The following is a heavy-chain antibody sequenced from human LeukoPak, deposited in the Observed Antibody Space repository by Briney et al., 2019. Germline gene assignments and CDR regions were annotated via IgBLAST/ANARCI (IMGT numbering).Heavy chain of an antibody. CDR3: AKVWGTTSGDY. CDR1: GVSVASHG. J-gene: IGHJ4*02. V-gene: IGHV3-23*05. CDR2: ITRGGST. D-gene: IGHD3-16*01. Sequence: GGSLRLSCEVSGVSVASHGVHWVRQAPGERLDWVSAITRGGSTYYSDSVKGRFTISRDNSKNTVYLQMTSLRAGDTAVYFCAKVWGTTSGDYWGRGTLVTVSS.